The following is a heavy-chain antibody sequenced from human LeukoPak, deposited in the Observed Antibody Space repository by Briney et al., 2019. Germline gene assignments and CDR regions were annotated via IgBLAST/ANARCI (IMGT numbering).Heavy chain of an antibody. Sequence: SETLSLTCTVSGGSISSYYWSWIRQPPGKGLEWIGYIYYSGSTNYNPSLKSRVTISVDTSKNQFSLKLSSVTAADTAVYYCARDGGYYSTFDYWGQGTLVTVSS. CDR1: GGSISSYY. CDR2: IYYSGST. CDR3: ARDGGYYSTFDY. D-gene: IGHD3-22*01. V-gene: IGHV4-59*01. J-gene: IGHJ4*02.